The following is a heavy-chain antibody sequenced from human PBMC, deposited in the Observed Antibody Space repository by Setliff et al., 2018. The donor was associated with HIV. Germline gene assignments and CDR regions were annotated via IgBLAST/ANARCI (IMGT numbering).Heavy chain of an antibody. Sequence: GGSLRLSCAASGFTFSGYAMSWVRQAPGKGLEWVATIKQDGSEIFYVDSVKGRFTISRGNARASLYLEMRSLRAEDTAVYLCANLWEMGAWGQGTLVTVSS. J-gene: IGHJ5*02. CDR2: IKQDGSEI. CDR3: ANLWEMGA. D-gene: IGHD1-26*01. CDR1: GFTFSGYA. V-gene: IGHV3-7*03.